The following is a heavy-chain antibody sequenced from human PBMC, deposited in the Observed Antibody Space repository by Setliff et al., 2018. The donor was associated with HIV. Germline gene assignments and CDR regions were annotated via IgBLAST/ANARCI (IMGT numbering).Heavy chain of an antibody. CDR1: GFTFTTYA. V-gene: IGHV3-30*04. CDR3: ARDTLHKDY. CDR2: ISIYDGSEK. D-gene: IGHD4-4*01. J-gene: IGHJ4*02. Sequence: GGSLRLSCAASGFTFTTYAMHWVRQAPGKGLEWVAVISIYDGSEKYYADSVKGRFTISRDNSKNTLYLQMNSLRAEDTAVYYCARDTLHKDYWGQGTLVTVSS.